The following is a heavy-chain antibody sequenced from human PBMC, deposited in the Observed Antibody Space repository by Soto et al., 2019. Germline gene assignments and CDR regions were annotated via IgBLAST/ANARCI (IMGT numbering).Heavy chain of an antibody. J-gene: IGHJ4*02. V-gene: IGHV3-49*03. CDR2: IRARADGGTT. CDR3: ARDWRAVGKDFDC. CDR1: GFTFGDYN. D-gene: IGHD6-13*01. Sequence: PGGSLRLSCTAAGFTFGDYNINWYRQAPGKGLEFVGFIRARADGGTTECAASVKGRFTISRDDSKSIAYLQINSLKVEDTTLYYCARDWRAVGKDFDCWGQGTLVTVSS.